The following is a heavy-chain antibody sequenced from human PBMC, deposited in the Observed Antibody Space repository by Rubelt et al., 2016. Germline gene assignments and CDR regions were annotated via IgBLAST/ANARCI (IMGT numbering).Heavy chain of an antibody. CDR2: ISGSGGST. CDR1: GFTFSSYA. D-gene: IGHD5-18*01. Sequence: EVYLVESGGGLVQPGGSLRLSCTASGFTFSSYAMSWVRQAPGKGLEWVSAISGSGGSTYYADSVKGRFTISRDNSKNTLYLQMNSLRAEDTAVYYCAKDTAMEFYYYGMDVWGQGTTVTVSS. V-gene: IGHV3-23*04. J-gene: IGHJ6*02. CDR3: AKDTAMEFYYYGMDV.